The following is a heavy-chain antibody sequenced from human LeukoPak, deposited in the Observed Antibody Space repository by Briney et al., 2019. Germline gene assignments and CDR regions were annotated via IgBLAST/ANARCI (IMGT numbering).Heavy chain of an antibody. V-gene: IGHV3-23*01. CDR3: AKDSKIVGATFRSYHYMDV. Sequence: GGSLRLSCTTSGFTFSSYGMSWVRQAPGKGLEWVSAIRGSGDRTHYADSVKGRFTISRDNSKNTLYLQMNSLRAEDTAVYYCAKDSKIVGATFRSYHYMDVWGKGTAVTVSS. CDR2: IRGSGDRT. CDR1: GFTFSSYG. J-gene: IGHJ6*03. D-gene: IGHD1-26*01.